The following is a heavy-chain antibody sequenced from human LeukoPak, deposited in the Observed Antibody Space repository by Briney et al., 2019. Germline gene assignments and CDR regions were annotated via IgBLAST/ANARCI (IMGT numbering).Heavy chain of an antibody. V-gene: IGHV1-18*01. Sequence: ASVKVSCKASGYTFTSYGISWVRQAPGQGLEWMGWISAYKGNTNYAQKFQGRATMTTDTSTSTAYMELRSLRSDDTAVYYCARVPSGRRTYYYDSSGYQFDYWGQGTLVTVSS. CDR1: GYTFTSYG. CDR3: ARVPSGRRTYYYDSSGYQFDY. D-gene: IGHD3-22*01. J-gene: IGHJ4*02. CDR2: ISAYKGNT.